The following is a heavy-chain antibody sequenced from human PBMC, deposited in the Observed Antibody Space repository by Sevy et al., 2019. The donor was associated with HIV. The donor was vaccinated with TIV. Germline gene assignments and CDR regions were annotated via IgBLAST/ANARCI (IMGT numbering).Heavy chain of an antibody. CDR3: AHETFGRFES. CDR2: IKADGSDK. D-gene: IGHD3-16*01. J-gene: IGHJ4*02. CDR1: GFTFSANW. Sequence: GGSLRLSCAASGFTFSANWMNWVRQAPGKGLEWVADIKADGSDKHYVDSVEGRFTISRDNAKNLLFLQMNSLRVEDTAIYYCAHETFGRFESWGQGTLVTVSS. V-gene: IGHV3-7*01.